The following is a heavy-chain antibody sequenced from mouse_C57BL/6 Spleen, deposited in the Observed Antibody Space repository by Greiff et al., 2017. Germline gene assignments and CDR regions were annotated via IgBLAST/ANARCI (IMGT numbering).Heavy chain of an antibody. Sequence: QVQLQQPGAELVKPGASVKLSCKASGYTFTSYWMHWVKQRPGRGLEWIGRIDPTTGGTNYNGKFKSKATLTVDKSSSTPYMQLSSLTSADSAVYYGARGHFEVWGTGTTVTVSS. CDR3: ARGHFEV. CDR2: IDPTTGGT. V-gene: IGHV1-72*01. CDR1: GYTFTSYW. J-gene: IGHJ1*03.